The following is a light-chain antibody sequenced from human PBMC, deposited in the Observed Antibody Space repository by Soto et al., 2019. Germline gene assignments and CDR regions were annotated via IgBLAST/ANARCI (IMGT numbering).Light chain of an antibody. Sequence: EIVLTQSPATLSLSPGERATLSCRASQSVSSYLAWYQQKPGQAPRLLIYAASSRATGIPDRFSGSGSGTDFTLTISRLEPEDFAVYYCQQYGYSATFGGGTKVDI. CDR1: QSVSSY. CDR3: QQYGYSAT. J-gene: IGKJ4*01. CDR2: AAS. V-gene: IGKV3-20*01.